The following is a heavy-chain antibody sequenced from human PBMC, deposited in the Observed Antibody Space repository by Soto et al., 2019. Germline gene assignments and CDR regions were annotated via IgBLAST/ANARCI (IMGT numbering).Heavy chain of an antibody. V-gene: IGHV3-21*01. Sequence: GGSLRLSCAASGFTFSSYSMNWVRQAPGKGLEWVSSISSSSSYIYYADSVKGRFTISRDNAKNSLYLQMNSLRAEDTAVYYCARDRAKYYYGSGNGFDPWGQGTLVTVSS. D-gene: IGHD3-10*01. CDR2: ISSSSSYI. J-gene: IGHJ5*02. CDR1: GFTFSSYS. CDR3: ARDRAKYYYGSGNGFDP.